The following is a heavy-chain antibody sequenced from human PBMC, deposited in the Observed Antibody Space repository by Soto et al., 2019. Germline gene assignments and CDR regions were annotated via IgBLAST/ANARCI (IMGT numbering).Heavy chain of an antibody. Sequence: GGSLRLSCAASGFTFSNAWMNWVRQAPGKGLEWVGRIKSKTDGGTTDYAAPVKGRFTISRDDSKNTLYLQMNSLKTEDTAVYYCTTQYYYDSSGYYYDYYYGMDVWGQGTTVTVS. J-gene: IGHJ6*02. CDR2: IKSKTDGGTT. D-gene: IGHD3-22*01. V-gene: IGHV3-15*07. CDR1: GFTFSNAW. CDR3: TTQYYYDSSGYYYDYYYGMDV.